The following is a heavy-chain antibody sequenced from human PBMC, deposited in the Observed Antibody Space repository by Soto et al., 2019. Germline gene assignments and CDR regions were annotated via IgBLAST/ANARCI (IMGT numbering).Heavy chain of an antibody. CDR1: GGSVSGGSYY. V-gene: IGHV4-61*01. Sequence: PSETLSLTCTVSGGSVSGGSYYWSWIRQPPGRGLEWIGYIYRSGTTNYNHSLKSRVTISLDTSKSQFSLNLTSGSGADTAVYHSARGELLYDVTGYHSFYFDYWGQGTVVTVSS. CDR2: IYRSGTT. D-gene: IGHD3-22*01. J-gene: IGHJ4*02. CDR3: ARGELLYDVTGYHSFYFDY.